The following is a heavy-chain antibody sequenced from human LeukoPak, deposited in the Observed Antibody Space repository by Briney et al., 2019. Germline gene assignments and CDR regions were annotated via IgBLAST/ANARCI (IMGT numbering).Heavy chain of an antibody. V-gene: IGHV3-66*02. D-gene: IGHD3-22*01. Sequence: GGSLRLSCAASGFTVSSNYMSWVRQAPGKGLEWDSSIYSGGSIYYADSVKGRFTISRDISKNMLYLQMNSLRAEDTAVYYCARAYYYDSRGAFDIWGQGTMVTVSS. J-gene: IGHJ3*02. CDR2: IYSGGSI. CDR1: GFTVSSNY. CDR3: ARAYYYDSRGAFDI.